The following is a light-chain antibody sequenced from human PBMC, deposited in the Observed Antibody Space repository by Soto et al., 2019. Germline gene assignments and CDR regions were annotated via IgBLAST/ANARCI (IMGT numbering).Light chain of an antibody. J-gene: IGLJ2*01. V-gene: IGLV2-14*01. Sequence: QSALTQPASVSGSPGQSITISCTGTSSDVGGYNYVSWYQQHPGKAPKLMIYDVSNRPSGVSNRFSGSKSGNTASLTISGLQAEDEADYYCSSYTRSSTLEVVFGGGTTLTVL. CDR1: SSDVGGYNY. CDR2: DVS. CDR3: SSYTRSSTLEVV.